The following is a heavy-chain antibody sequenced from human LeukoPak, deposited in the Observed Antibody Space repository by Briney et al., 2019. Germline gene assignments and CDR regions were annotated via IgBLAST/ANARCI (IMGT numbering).Heavy chain of an antibody. CDR2: ISSSSSYI. CDR1: GFTFSSYS. CDR3: ARDQGYYYDSSGYYYDAFDI. Sequence: AGGSLRLSCAASGFTFSSYSMNWVRQAPGKGLEWVSSISSSSSYIYYADSVKGRFTISRDNAKNSLYLQMNSLRAEDTAVYYCARDQGYYYDSSGYYYDAFDIWGQGTMVTVSS. V-gene: IGHV3-21*01. J-gene: IGHJ3*02. D-gene: IGHD3-22*01.